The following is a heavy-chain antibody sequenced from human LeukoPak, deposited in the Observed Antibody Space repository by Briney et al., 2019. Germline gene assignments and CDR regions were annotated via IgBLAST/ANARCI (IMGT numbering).Heavy chain of an antibody. J-gene: IGHJ4*02. CDR3: ARAGYDSTWYFFDY. CDR1: GYTFTNYY. CDR2: INPSADSA. Sequence: GASVNVSCKTSGYTFTNYYIHWVRQAPGQGLEWLGIINPSADSASYAQKFQGRVTVTRDTSTSTVYMELSSLRSEDTAVYYCARAGYDSTWYFFDYWGQGALVTVSS. V-gene: IGHV1-46*01. D-gene: IGHD6-13*01.